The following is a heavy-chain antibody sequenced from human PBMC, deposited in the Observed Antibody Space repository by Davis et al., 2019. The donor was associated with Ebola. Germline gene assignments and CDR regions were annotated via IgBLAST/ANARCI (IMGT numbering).Heavy chain of an antibody. CDR3: ARGWGYCSSTSCYSLYYGMDV. J-gene: IGHJ6*02. CDR2: INHSGST. Sequence: GSLRLSCTVSGGSIVNYWWTWLRQSPGKGLEWIGEINHSGSTNYNPSLKSRVTISVDTSKNQFSLKMSSITAAGTAVYYCARGWGYCSSTSCYSLYYGMDVWGQGTTVTVSS. V-gene: IGHV4-34*01. D-gene: IGHD2-2*01. CDR1: GGSIVNYW.